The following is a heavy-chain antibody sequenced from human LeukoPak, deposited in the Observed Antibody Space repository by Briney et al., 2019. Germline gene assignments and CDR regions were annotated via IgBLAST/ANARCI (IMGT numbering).Heavy chain of an antibody. V-gene: IGHV4-34*01. CDR1: GGSFSGYY. J-gene: IGHJ6*02. CDR3: ASRALMLSYYYYGMDV. D-gene: IGHD2-8*01. Sequence: PSETLSLTCAVYGGSFSGYYWSWIRQPPGKGLEWIGEINHSGSTNYNPSLKSRVTISVDTSKNQFSLKLSSVTAADTAVYYCASRALMLSYYYYGMDVWGQGTTVTVSS. CDR2: INHSGST.